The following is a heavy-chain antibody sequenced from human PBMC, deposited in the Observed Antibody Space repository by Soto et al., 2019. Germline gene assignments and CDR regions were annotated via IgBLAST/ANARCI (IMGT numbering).Heavy chain of an antibody. V-gene: IGHV4-39*01. CDR2: IYYSGST. CDR3: ARHWDFCGGDCYSPFDY. CDR1: GGSISSSSYY. D-gene: IGHD2-21*02. Sequence: SETLSLTCTVSGGSISSSSYYWGWIRQPPGKGLEWIGSIYYSGSTYYNPSLKSRVTISVDTSKNQFSLKLSSVTAADTAVYYCARHWDFCGGDCYSPFDYWGQGTLVTVSS. J-gene: IGHJ4*02.